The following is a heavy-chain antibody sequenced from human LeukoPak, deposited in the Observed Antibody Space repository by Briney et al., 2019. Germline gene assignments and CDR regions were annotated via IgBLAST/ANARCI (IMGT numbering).Heavy chain of an antibody. V-gene: IGHV1-2*02. CDR3: AREFGMTTAINLASGMDV. CDR2: INPATGGT. Sequence: ASVKVSCRVSGYTLTELSMHWVRQAPGQGLEWMGWINPATGGTRFAQKFQGRVTMTRDTSINTAHMELRRVTSDDSAVYYCAREFGMTTAINLASGMDVWGQGTTVSVSS. J-gene: IGHJ6*02. D-gene: IGHD3-16*01. CDR1: GYTLTELS.